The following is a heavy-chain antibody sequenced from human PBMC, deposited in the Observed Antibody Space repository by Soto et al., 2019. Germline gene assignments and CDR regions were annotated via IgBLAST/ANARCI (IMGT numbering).Heavy chain of an antibody. CDR3: ARGHFRSGIAARLVY. CDR2: IYHDGST. CDR1: GASISDNNW. V-gene: IGHV4-4*02. D-gene: IGHD6-6*01. J-gene: IGHJ4*02. Sequence: PSETLSLTCAVSGASISDNNWWSWVRQVPGKGLEWIGEIYHDGSTNYNPSLESRVTISVDTSKNQFSLKLSSVTAADTAVYYCARGHFRSGIAARLVYWGQGTLVTSPQ.